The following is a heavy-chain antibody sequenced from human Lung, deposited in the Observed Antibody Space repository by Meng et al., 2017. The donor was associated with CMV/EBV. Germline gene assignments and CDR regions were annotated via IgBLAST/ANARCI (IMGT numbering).Heavy chain of an antibody. D-gene: IGHD3-3*01. CDR2: IYLGDSDT. J-gene: IGHJ4*02. CDR3: ARSDEFWNGYNN. CDR1: GYSFTTYW. V-gene: IGHV5-51*01. Sequence: GEXXKISCQGSGYSFTTYWIGWVRQLPGKGLEWMGIIYLGDSDTRYSPSFQGQVTISADKSNTTAYLQWSSLKASDTAMYYCARSDEFWNGYNNWGQGTLVTVSS.